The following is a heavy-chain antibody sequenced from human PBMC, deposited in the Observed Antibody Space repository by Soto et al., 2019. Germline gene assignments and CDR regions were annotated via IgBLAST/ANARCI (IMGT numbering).Heavy chain of an antibody. V-gene: IGHV3-21*02. CDR3: ARTWIRFGPNDY. CDR1: GFAFNSFG. D-gene: IGHD3-16*01. Sequence: EVQLVESGGGLVKPGGSLRLSCEAPGFAFNSFGINWVRQAPGKGLEWVSFISGSGGNIYYGDSMRGRFTISRDNAKKSVYLQMNSLRVEDTAIYYCARTWIRFGPNDYWGQGAPVTVSS. J-gene: IGHJ4*02. CDR2: ISGSGGNI.